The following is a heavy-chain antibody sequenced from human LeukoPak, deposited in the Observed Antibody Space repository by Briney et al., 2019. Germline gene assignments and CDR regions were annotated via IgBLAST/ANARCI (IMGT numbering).Heavy chain of an antibody. D-gene: IGHD4-17*01. J-gene: IGHJ4*02. Sequence: GGSLRLSCAASGFTFRSNWMSWVRQAPGKGLEWVAKINQDGSQTKYVDSVKGRFTISRDNAKNSLHLQMNSLRADDTAVYYCAKYNDYDFGYWGQGTLVTVSP. CDR2: INQDGSQT. V-gene: IGHV3-7*01. CDR3: AKYNDYDFGY. CDR1: GFTFRSNW.